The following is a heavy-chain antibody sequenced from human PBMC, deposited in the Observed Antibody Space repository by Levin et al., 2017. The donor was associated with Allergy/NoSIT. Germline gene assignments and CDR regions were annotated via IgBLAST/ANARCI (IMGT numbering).Heavy chain of an antibody. V-gene: IGHV1-69*13. Sequence: EASVKVSCKASGGTFSSYAISWVRQAPGQGLEWMGGIIPIFGTANYAQKFQGRVTITADESTSTAYMELSSLRSEDTAVYYCARAEDDYGGNSLTFDYWGQGTLVTVSS. D-gene: IGHD4-23*01. CDR1: GGTFSSYA. J-gene: IGHJ4*02. CDR3: ARAEDDYGGNSLTFDY. CDR2: IIPIFGTA.